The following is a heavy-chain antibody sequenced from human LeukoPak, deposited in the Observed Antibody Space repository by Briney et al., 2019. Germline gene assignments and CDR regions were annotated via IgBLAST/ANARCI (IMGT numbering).Heavy chain of an antibody. CDR1: GFTFSSHI. V-gene: IGHV3-23*01. D-gene: IGHD1-26*01. CDR3: ARGKRGSGRYAYFDL. CDR2: ISGNADGT. Sequence: GGSLRLSCVASGFTFSSHIMSWVRQTPGKGLECVSSISGNADGTSYADSVKGRFTISRDNSKSTLYLQMNSLRTEDTAVYYCARGKRGSGRYAYFDLWGQGTLVTVSS. J-gene: IGHJ4*02.